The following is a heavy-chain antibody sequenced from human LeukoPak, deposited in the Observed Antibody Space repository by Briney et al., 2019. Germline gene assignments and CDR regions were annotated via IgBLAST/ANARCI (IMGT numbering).Heavy chain of an antibody. Sequence: PGGSLRLSCVASGLTASNNHMSWGRQTPGKGLECVSILYSGGTTYHADSVKGRFTISRDNSKNTLYLQMNSLRAEDTAVYYCTSSFGAYWGQGALVTVSS. CDR3: TSSFGAY. CDR1: GLTASNNH. J-gene: IGHJ4*02. D-gene: IGHD3-10*01. V-gene: IGHV3-66*01. CDR2: LYSGGTT.